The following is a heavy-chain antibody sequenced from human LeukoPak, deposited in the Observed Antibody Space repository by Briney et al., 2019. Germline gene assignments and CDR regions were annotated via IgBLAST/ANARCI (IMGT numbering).Heavy chain of an antibody. CDR2: INPNSGGT. J-gene: IGHJ6*03. CDR3: ARVPTMARGVPYYYYMDV. Sequence: ASVKVSCKASGYTFTGYYMHWVRQASGQGLEWMGWINPNSGGTNYAQKFQGRVTMTRDTSISTAYMELSRLRSDDTAVYYCARVPTMARGVPYYYYMDVWGKGTTVTVSS. CDR1: GYTFTGYY. D-gene: IGHD3-10*01. V-gene: IGHV1-2*02.